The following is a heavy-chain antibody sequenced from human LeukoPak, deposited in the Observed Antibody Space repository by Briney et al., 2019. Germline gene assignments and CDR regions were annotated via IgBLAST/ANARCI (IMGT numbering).Heavy chain of an antibody. Sequence: PGGSLRLSCAASGFTFSSYAMSWVRQAPGKGLEWVSAISGSGGSTYYADSAKGRFTISRDNSKNTLYLQMNSLRAEDTAVYYCAKDQSGWYQSSHYFGYWGQGTLVTVSS. CDR1: GFTFSSYA. D-gene: IGHD6-19*01. CDR2: ISGSGGST. J-gene: IGHJ4*02. V-gene: IGHV3-23*01. CDR3: AKDQSGWYQSSHYFGY.